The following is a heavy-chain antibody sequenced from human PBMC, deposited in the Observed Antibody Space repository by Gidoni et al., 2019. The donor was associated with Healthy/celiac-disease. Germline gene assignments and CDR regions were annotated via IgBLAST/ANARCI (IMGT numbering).Heavy chain of an antibody. CDR2: IIPIFGTA. CDR3: ARDVPDYGDYPDAFDI. Sequence: QVQLVQSGAEVKKPGSSVKVSCKASGGPFSSYAISWVRQAPGQGLEWMGGIIPIFGTANYAQKFQGRVTITADESTSTAYMELSSLRSEDTAVYYCARDVPDYGDYPDAFDIWGQGTMVTVSS. V-gene: IGHV1-69*01. J-gene: IGHJ3*02. CDR1: GGPFSSYA. D-gene: IGHD4-17*01.